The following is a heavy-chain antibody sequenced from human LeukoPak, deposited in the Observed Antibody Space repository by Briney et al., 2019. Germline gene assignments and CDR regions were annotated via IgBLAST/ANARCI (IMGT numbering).Heavy chain of an antibody. Sequence: GGSLRLSCAASGFTFDDYAMHWVRQAPGKGLEWVSGISWNSGSIVYADSVKGRFTISRDNAKNSLYLQMNSLRAEDMALYYCAKGGGYSPTIYYFDYWGQGTLVTVSS. D-gene: IGHD1-26*01. V-gene: IGHV3-9*03. CDR2: ISWNSGSI. J-gene: IGHJ4*02. CDR3: AKGGGYSPTIYYFDY. CDR1: GFTFDDYA.